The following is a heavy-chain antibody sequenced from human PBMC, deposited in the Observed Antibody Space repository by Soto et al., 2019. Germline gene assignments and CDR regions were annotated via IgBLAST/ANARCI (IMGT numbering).Heavy chain of an antibody. CDR2: TYYRSKWYN. Sequence: SQTLAVTCAACGDRVARHSDDWNWIRQSPSRGLEWLGRTYYRSKWYNDYALSVKSRITITPDTSKNQFSLQLNSVTPDDTDVYYCVRTPASGTLDPWGQGSLASDSS. D-gene: IGHD6-13*01. CDR3: VRTPASGTLDP. J-gene: IGHJ5*02. V-gene: IGHV6-1*01. CDR1: GDRVARHSDD.